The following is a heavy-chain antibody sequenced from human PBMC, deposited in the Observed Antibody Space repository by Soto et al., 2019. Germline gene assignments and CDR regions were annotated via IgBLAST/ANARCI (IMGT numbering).Heavy chain of an antibody. J-gene: IGHJ6*02. CDR3: ASSHYDSVALWGMDV. D-gene: IGHD3-3*01. CDR1: GGSISSYY. Sequence: SSETLSLTCTVSGGSISSYYWSWIRQPAGKGLEWIGRIYTSGSTNYNPSLKSRVTMSVDTSKNQFSLKLSSVTAADTAVYYCASSHYDSVALWGMDVWGQGTTVTVSS. CDR2: IYTSGST. V-gene: IGHV4-4*07.